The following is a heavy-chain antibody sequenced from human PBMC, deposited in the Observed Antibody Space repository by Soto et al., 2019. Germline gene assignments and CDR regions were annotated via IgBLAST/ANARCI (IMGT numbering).Heavy chain of an antibody. Sequence: GGSLRLSCAASGFTFSSYEMNWVRQAPGKGLEWVSYISSSGSTIYYADSVKGRFTISRDNAKNSLYLQMNSLRAEDTAVYYCAHLTRIQLYEPKNWFDPWGQGTLVTVSS. CDR2: ISSSGSTI. V-gene: IGHV3-48*03. D-gene: IGHD5-18*01. CDR1: GFTFSSYE. CDR3: AHLTRIQLYEPKNWFDP. J-gene: IGHJ5*02.